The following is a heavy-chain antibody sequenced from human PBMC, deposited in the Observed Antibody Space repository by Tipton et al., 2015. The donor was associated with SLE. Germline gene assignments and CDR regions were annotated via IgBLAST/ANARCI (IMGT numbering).Heavy chain of an antibody. D-gene: IGHD3-10*01. CDR1: GFTFSSYA. Sequence: SLRLSCAASGFTFSSYAMHWVRQAPGKGLEWVAVISYDGSNKYYADSVKGRFTISRDNSKNTLYLQTNSLRAEDTAVYYCAKGRGVRGVTLPFDYWGQGTLVTVSS. CDR3: AKGRGVRGVTLPFDY. J-gene: IGHJ4*02. CDR2: ISYDGSNK. V-gene: IGHV3-30*04.